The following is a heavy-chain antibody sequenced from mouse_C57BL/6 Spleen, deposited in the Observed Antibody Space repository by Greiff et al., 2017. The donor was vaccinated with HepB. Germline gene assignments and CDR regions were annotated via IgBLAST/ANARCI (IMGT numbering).Heavy chain of an antibody. Sequence: VQLVESGPGLVAPSQSLSITCTVSGFSLTSYAISWVRQPPGKGVEWLGVIWTGVGTNYNSALKSRLSISKDNSKSQVFLKMNSLQTDDTARYYCAILYYDYGAWFAYWGQGTLVTVSA. CDR2: IWTGVGT. J-gene: IGHJ3*01. CDR1: GFSLTSYA. CDR3: AILYYDYGAWFAY. V-gene: IGHV2-9-1*01. D-gene: IGHD2-4*01.